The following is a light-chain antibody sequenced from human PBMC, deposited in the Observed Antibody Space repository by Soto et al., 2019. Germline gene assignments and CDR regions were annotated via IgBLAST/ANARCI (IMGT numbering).Light chain of an antibody. Sequence: QSALTQPASVSGSPGQSITISCTGTSSDVGGYNYVSWYQQHPGKAPKLMIYEVRNRPLGVSNRFSGSKSGTTASLTISGLQAEDEADYYCSSYTDTGTHVVFGGGTKLTVL. CDR2: EVR. CDR1: SSDVGGYNY. V-gene: IGLV2-14*01. J-gene: IGLJ2*01. CDR3: SSYTDTGTHVV.